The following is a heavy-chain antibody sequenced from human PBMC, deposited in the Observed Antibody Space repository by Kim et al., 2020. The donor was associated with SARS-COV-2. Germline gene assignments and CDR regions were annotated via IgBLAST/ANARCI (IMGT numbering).Heavy chain of an antibody. V-gene: IGHV4-61*02. J-gene: IGHJ6*02. CDR3: ARADDTAMAPGPYMDV. D-gene: IGHD5-18*01. Sequence: SETLSLTCTVSGGSISSGSYYWSWIRQPAGKGLEWIGRIYTSGSTNYNPSLKSRVTISVDTSKNQFSLKLSSVTAADTAVYYCARADDTAMAPGPYMDVWGQGTTVTVSS. CDR2: IYTSGST. CDR1: GGSISSGSYY.